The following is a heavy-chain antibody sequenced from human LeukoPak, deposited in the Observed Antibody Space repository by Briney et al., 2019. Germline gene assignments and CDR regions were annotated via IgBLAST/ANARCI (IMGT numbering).Heavy chain of an antibody. CDR1: GFTFRTYS. CDR2: ITPTGNTF. J-gene: IGHJ3*02. Sequence: GGSLRLSCEGSGFTFRTYSLTWVRQVPGKRLEWLSYITPTGNTFYFADSVKGRFSVSRNNDKNSLFLEMNSLRVEDTAVYYCAREGRIVGGSSAFDIWGHGTMVTVSS. CDR3: AREGRIVGGSSAFDI. V-gene: IGHV3-48*01. D-gene: IGHD1-26*01.